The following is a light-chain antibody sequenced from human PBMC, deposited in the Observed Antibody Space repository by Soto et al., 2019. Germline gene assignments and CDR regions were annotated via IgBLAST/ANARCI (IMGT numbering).Light chain of an antibody. V-gene: IGLV2-14*01. Sequence: QSVLTQPASVTGSPGQSITISCTGTSSDVGAYNYVSWYQQHPGKAPKLMIFEVSDRPSGVSNRFSGSKSGNTASLTISGLHAEDEADYYCSSYTSRNTLVFGGGTKLTVL. CDR1: SSDVGAYNY. J-gene: IGLJ2*01. CDR3: SSYTSRNTLV. CDR2: EVS.